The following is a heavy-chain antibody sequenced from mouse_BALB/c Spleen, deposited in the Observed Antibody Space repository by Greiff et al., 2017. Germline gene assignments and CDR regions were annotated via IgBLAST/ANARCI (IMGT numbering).Heavy chain of an antibody. CDR2: ISSGSSTI. CDR3: AREYGNYGGTFDY. Sequence: EVQLVESGGGLVQPGGSRKLSCAASGFTFSSYGMHWVRQAPEKGLEWVAYISSGSSTIYYADTVKGRFTISRDNPKNTLFLQMTSLRSEDTAMYYCAREYGNYGGTFDYWGQGTTLTVSS. CDR1: GFTFSSYG. J-gene: IGHJ2*01. V-gene: IGHV5-17*02. D-gene: IGHD2-10*02.